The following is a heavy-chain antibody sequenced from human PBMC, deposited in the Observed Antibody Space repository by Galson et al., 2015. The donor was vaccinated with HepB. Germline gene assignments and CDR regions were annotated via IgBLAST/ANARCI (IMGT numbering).Heavy chain of an antibody. CDR1: GFTFDDYA. J-gene: IGHJ3*02. V-gene: IGHV3-9*01. CDR3: AKVGSGTRDAFDI. Sequence: SLRLSCAASGFTFDDYAMHWVRQAPGKGLEWVSGISWNSGSIGYADSVKGRFTISRDNAKNSLYLQMNSLRAEDTALYYCAKVGSGTRDAFDIWGQGTMVTVSS. D-gene: IGHD2-15*01. CDR2: ISWNSGSI.